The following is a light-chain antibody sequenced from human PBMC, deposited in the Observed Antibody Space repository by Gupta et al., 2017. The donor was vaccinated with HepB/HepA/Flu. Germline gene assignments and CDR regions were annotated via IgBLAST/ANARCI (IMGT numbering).Light chain of an antibody. V-gene: IGKV3-11*01. CDR3: QQRSNWLFT. CDR1: QSVSSY. Sequence: EIVLTQSPATLSLSPGERATLSCRASQSVSSYLAWYQQKPGQAPRLLIYDASNRATGIPARSSGSGSGSDFTLTISSLEPEDFAVYYCQQRSNWLFTFGGGTKVEIK. CDR2: DAS. J-gene: IGKJ4*01.